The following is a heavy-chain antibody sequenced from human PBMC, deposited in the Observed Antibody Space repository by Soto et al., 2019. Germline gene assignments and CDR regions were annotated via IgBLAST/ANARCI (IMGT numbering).Heavy chain of an antibody. CDR1: GGSISSYY. CDR3: ARVGGPDVLRFLEWSQGWFDP. Sequence: LSLTCTVSGGSISSYYWSWIRQPPGKGLEWIGYIYYSGSTNYNPSLKSRVTISVDTSKNQFSLKLSSVTAADTAMYYCARVGGPDVLRFLEWSQGWFDPWGQGTLVTVSS. CDR2: IYYSGST. J-gene: IGHJ5*02. V-gene: IGHV4-59*01. D-gene: IGHD3-3*01.